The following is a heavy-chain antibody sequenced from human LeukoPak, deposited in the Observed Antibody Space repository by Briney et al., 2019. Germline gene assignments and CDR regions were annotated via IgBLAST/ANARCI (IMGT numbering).Heavy chain of an antibody. J-gene: IGHJ5*02. CDR3: ARGEPGITMVRNQP. CDR2: INHSRST. D-gene: IGHD3-10*01. CDR1: GGSFSGYY. V-gene: IGHV4-34*01. Sequence: SETLSLTCAVYGGSFSGYYWTWIRQPPGKGLEWIGEINHSRSTYYNPSLKSRVTISVDTSRNQFSLKLSSVTAADTAVYYCARGEPGITMVRNQPWGQGTLVTVSS.